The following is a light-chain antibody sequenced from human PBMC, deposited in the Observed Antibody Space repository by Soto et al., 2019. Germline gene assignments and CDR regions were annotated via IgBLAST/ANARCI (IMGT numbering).Light chain of an antibody. CDR2: GAS. V-gene: IGKV3-15*01. J-gene: IGKJ2*01. Sequence: EIVMTQSPATLSVSPGERATLSCRASQSISSNLAWYQQKPGQAPRLLIYGASTRATGIPARFSGSGSGTDFTLTISSLQSEDFAFYYFQKYSICPYTLGRGTKLEIK. CDR1: QSISSN. CDR3: QKYSICPYT.